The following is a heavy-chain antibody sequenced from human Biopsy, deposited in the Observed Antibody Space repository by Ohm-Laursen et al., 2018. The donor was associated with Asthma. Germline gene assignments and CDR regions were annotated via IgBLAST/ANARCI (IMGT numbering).Heavy chain of an antibody. V-gene: IGHV3-30-3*01. CDR1: RFTYE. J-gene: IGHJ3*02. CDR3: VRDGTDDAFDI. D-gene: IGHD1-1*01. Sequence: SLRLSCTASRFTYEMHWVRQAPGKGLEWVAVISYDGSSIYYADSVKGRSTMARDNSKNTLDLQMNSLREEDTAVYYCVRDGTDDAFDIWGQGTVVSVSS. CDR2: ISYDGSSI.